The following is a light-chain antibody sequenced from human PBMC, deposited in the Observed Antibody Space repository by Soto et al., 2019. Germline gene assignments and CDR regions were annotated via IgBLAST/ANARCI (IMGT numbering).Light chain of an antibody. V-gene: IGKV4-1*01. CDR1: QSVLYSSNNKNY. J-gene: IGKJ4*01. CDR2: WAS. CDR3: QQSYSTPLT. Sequence: DIVMTQSPDSLAVSLGERATINCKSSQSVLYSSNNKNYLAWYQQKPGQPPKLLIYWASTRESGVPDRFSGSGSGTDFTLTISSLQDEDVEVYYCQQSYSTPLTFGGGTKVDIK.